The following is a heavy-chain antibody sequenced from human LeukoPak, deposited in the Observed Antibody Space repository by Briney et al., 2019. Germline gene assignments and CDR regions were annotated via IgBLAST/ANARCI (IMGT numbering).Heavy chain of an antibody. CDR1: GGTFSSYA. V-gene: IGHV1-69*01. CDR3: ARGSWGPYCSSTSCYGWDYYYYYMDV. J-gene: IGHJ6*03. CDR2: IIPIFGTA. D-gene: IGHD2-2*01. Sequence: SVKVSCKXSGGTFSSYAISWVRQAPRQGLEWMGRIIPIFGTANYAQKFQGRVTITADESTSTAYMELSSLRSEDTAVYYCARGSWGPYCSSTSCYGWDYYYYYMDVWGKGTTVTVSS.